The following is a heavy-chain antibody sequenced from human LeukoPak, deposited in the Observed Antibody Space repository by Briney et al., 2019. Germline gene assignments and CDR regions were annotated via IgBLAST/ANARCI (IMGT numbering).Heavy chain of an antibody. CDR2: LYPDDSDT. D-gene: IGHD3-22*01. V-gene: IGHV5-51*01. CDR1: GHRFTCFF. Sequence: GESLNTSYQASGHRFTCFFIAWARHMRGKGLECIGDLYPDDSDTIYSPSFQGQVTISADKSISTAYLQWSSLKASDTAIYYCARNYDLTEPDAFDIWGQGTLVTVSS. J-gene: IGHJ3*02. CDR3: ARNYDLTEPDAFDI.